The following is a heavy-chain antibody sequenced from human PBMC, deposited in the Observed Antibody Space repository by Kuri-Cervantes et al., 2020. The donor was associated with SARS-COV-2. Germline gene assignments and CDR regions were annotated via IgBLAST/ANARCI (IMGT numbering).Heavy chain of an antibody. D-gene: IGHD3-10*01. CDR2: INPSGGST. CDR3: ARGVRGRGKYYYGSGSFPHPPYYMDV. CDR1: GYTFTSYY. Sequence: ASVKVSCKASGYTFTSYYMHWVRQAPGQGLEWMGIINPSGGSTSYAQKFQGRVTMTRDTSTSTVYMELSSLRSEDTAVYYCARGVRGRGKYYYGSGSFPHPPYYMDVWGKGTTVTVSS. J-gene: IGHJ6*03. V-gene: IGHV1-46*01.